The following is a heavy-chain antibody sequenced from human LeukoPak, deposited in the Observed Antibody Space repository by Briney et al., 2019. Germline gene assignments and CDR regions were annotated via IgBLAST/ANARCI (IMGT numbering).Heavy chain of an antibody. J-gene: IGHJ4*02. CDR1: GYSISSGYY. D-gene: IGHD6-19*01. CDR3: ARHARYSSGWYDLLDY. CDR2: IYYSGST. V-gene: IGHV4-38-2*01. Sequence: PSETLSLTCAVSGYSISSGYYWGWIRQPPGKGLEWIGSIYYSGSTYYNPSLKSRVTISVDTSKNQFSLKLSSVTAADTAVYYCARHARYSSGWYDLLDYWGQGTLVTVSS.